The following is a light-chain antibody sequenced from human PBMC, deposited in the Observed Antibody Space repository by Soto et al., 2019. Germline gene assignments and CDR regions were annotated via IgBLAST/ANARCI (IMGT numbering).Light chain of an antibody. CDR3: SSYTSSSSYV. Sequence: QSVLTQPASVSGSPGQSITISCTGTSSDVCGYNYVSWYQQHPGKAPKLMIYDVSNRPSGVSNRFSGSKSGNTASLTISGLQAEDEADYYCSSYTSSSSYVFGTGTEVTVL. CDR2: DVS. V-gene: IGLV2-14*01. J-gene: IGLJ1*01. CDR1: SSDVCGYNY.